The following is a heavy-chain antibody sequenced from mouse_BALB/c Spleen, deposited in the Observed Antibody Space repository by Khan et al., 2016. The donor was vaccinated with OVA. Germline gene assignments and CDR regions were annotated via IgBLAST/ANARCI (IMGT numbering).Heavy chain of an antibody. CDR2: IYPGNVNT. CDR3: AREGYYGNQGAWFAY. J-gene: IGHJ3*01. V-gene: IGHV1S56*01. D-gene: IGHD2-1*01. Sequence: QVQLKESGPELVKPGASVRISCKASGYTFTSYYIYWVKQRPGQGLEWIGWIYPGNVNTNYNEKFKGKATLTADKSSSIAYMQLSSLTSEDSAVSFCAREGYYGNQGAWFAYWGQGTLVTVSA. CDR1: GYTFTSYY.